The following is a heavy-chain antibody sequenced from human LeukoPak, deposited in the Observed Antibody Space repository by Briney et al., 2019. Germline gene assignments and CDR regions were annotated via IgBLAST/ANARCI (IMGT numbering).Heavy chain of an antibody. J-gene: IGHJ6*03. CDR2: IYYSGST. CDR3: ARAPDAGYYYYMDV. V-gene: IGHV4-59*01. D-gene: IGHD6-13*01. CDR1: GGSISTYY. Sequence: SETLSLTCTVSGGSISTYYWNWIRQPPGKGLEWIGYIYYSGSTNYNPSLKSRVTISVDTSKNQFSLKLSSVTAADTAVYYCARAPDAGYYYYMDVWGKGTTVTVS.